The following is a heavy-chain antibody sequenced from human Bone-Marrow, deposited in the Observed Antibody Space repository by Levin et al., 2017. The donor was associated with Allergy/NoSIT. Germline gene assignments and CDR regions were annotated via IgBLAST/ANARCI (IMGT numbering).Heavy chain of an antibody. D-gene: IGHD3-10*01. CDR2: ISATSRSI. Sequence: PGGSLRLSCAASGFTFSNYNMNWVRQAPGKGLEWVSYISATSRSIYYADFVKGRFTISRDNAKNSLYLQLNSLRDEDTAVYYCARNSTLVRGPLDYWGQGTLVTVSS. CDR1: GFTFSNYN. CDR3: ARNSTLVRGPLDY. J-gene: IGHJ4*02. V-gene: IGHV3-48*02.